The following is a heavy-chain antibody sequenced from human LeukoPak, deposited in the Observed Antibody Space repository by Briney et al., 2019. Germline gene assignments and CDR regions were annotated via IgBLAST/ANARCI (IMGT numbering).Heavy chain of an antibody. CDR3: ARVPYGSGSYSRFGFDY. D-gene: IGHD3-10*01. CDR2: IYHSGST. V-gene: IGHV4-38-2*02. CDR1: GYSISSGYY. J-gene: IGHJ4*02. Sequence: PSETLSLTCTVSGYSISSGYYWGWIRQPPGKGLEWIGSIYHSGSTYYNPSLKSRVTISVDTSKNQFSLKLSSVTAADTAVYYCARVPYGSGSYSRFGFDYWGQGTLVTVSS.